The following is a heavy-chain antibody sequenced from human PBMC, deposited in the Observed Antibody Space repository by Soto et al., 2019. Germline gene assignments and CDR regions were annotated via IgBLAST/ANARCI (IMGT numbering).Heavy chain of an antibody. Sequence: VQLVESGGGLVQPGGSLRLSCAASGFTFSSYDMHWVRQATGKGLEWVSAIGTAGDTYYPGSVKGRFTISRENAKSSLYLQMNSLRAGDTAVYYCARARAYCISTSCYRYMDVWGKGTTVTVSS. CDR2: IGTAGDT. CDR1: GFTFSSYD. D-gene: IGHD2-2*01. CDR3: ARARAYCISTSCYRYMDV. V-gene: IGHV3-13*01. J-gene: IGHJ6*03.